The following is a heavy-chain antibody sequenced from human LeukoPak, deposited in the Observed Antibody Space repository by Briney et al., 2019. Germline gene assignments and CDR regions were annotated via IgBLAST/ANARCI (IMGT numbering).Heavy chain of an antibody. CDR1: GYSFNTYW. Sequence: GESLKISCKGFGYSFNTYWIAWVRQMPGKGLEWMGIIYLRDSNIRYSPSFQGQVIISADKSISTAYLQWSSPRASDTAMYYCARSYASYGYYFDYWGQGTLVTVSS. J-gene: IGHJ4*02. CDR3: ARSYASYGYYFDY. CDR2: IYLRDSNI. D-gene: IGHD3-10*01. V-gene: IGHV5-51*01.